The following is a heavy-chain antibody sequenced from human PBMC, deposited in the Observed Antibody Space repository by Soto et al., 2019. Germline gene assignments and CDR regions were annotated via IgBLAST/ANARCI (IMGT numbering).Heavy chain of an antibody. CDR1: GGSFSGYY. D-gene: IGHD3-10*01. V-gene: IGHV4-34*01. J-gene: IGHJ4*02. CDR2: INHSGST. CDR3: ASGYGRNFDY. Sequence: QVQLQQWGAGLLKPPETLSLTCAVYGGSFSGYYWNWIRQPPGKGLEWIGEINHSGSTNYNPSLKSRVTISVDASKNHFSLKLSAVTAADSAVYYCASGYGRNFDYWAPGALVTVSS.